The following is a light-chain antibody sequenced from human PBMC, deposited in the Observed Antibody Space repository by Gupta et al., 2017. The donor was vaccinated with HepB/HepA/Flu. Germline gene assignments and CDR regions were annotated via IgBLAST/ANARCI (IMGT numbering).Light chain of an antibody. CDR1: QSVSSY. V-gene: IGKV3-11*01. Sequence: EIVLTQSPATLSLSPGERATLSCRASQSVSSYLAWYQQKPGPAPRLPIYDASNRATGIPARFSGSGSGTDFTLTISSLEPEDFAVYYCQQRSNWPPLTFGGGTKVEIK. CDR3: QQRSNWPPLT. CDR2: DAS. J-gene: IGKJ4*01.